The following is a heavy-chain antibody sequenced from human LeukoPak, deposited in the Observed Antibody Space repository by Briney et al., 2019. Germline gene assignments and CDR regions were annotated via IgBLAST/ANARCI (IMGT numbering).Heavy chain of an antibody. D-gene: IGHD4-11*01. J-gene: IGHJ5*02. CDR2: INHSGST. Sequence: SETLSLTCAVHGGSFSGYYWSWIRQPPGKGLEWIGEINHSGSTNYNPSLKSRVTISVDTSKNQFSLKLSSVTAADTAAYYCARGRALTDRAYWFDPWGQGTLVTVSS. CDR1: GGSFSGYY. V-gene: IGHV4-34*01. CDR3: ARGRALTDRAYWFDP.